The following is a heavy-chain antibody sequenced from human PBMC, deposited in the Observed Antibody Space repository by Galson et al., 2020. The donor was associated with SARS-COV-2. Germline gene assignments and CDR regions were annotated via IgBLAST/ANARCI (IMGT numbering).Heavy chain of an antibody. D-gene: IGHD6-6*01. CDR3: AAFVARPVD. CDR1: GFTFTSSA. J-gene: IGHJ4*02. CDR2: VVVGTGNT. V-gene: IGHV1-58*01. Sequence: SVKVSCMASGFTFTSSAVQWVRQARGQRLEWIGWVVVGTGNTNYAQNFQERVTITRDMSTNTAYMELSSLRSEDTAVYYCAAFVARPVDWGQGTLVTVSS.